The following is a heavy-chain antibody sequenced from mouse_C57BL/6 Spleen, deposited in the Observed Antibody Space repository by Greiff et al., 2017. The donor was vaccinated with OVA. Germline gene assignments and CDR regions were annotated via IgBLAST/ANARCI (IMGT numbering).Heavy chain of an antibody. J-gene: IGHJ4*01. Sequence: VQLQQSGAELVRPGASVKLSCKASGYTFTDYYINWVKQRPGQGLEWIARINPGSGNTYYNEKFKGKATLTAEKSSSTAYMQLSSLASEDSAVYFCARSNYEAMGCLGQGASVTVSS. CDR1: GYTFTDYY. D-gene: IGHD2-5*01. CDR2: INPGSGNT. CDR3: ARSNYEAMGC. V-gene: IGHV1-76*01.